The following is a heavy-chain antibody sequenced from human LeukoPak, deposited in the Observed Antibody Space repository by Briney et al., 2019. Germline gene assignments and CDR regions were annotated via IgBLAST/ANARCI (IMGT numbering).Heavy chain of an antibody. V-gene: IGHV3-74*01. J-gene: IGHJ4*02. CDR2: INRDGSTS. D-gene: IGHD1-26*01. Sequence: PGGSLRLSCAASGFIFSSYWMHWVRQAPGKGLVWVSRINRDGSTSIYADSVKGRFTISRDIANNTLYLEMNSLRAEDTAVYYCIRSSGMPDCWGQGTLVTVSS. CDR3: IRSSGMPDC. CDR1: GFIFSSYW.